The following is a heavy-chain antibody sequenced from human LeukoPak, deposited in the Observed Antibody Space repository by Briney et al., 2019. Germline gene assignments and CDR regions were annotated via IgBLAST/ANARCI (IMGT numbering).Heavy chain of an antibody. CDR1: GFTFSSYW. CDR3: ARVVADYDILFDY. J-gene: IGHJ4*02. D-gene: IGHD3-9*01. CDR2: INQDGSEK. Sequence: PGGSLRLSCAASGFTFSSYWMTWVRQAPGKGLERVANINQDGSEKYYVDSVKGRFTISRDNAKNSLYLQMNSLRAEDTAVYYCARVVADYDILFDYWGQGSLVTVSS. V-gene: IGHV3-7*03.